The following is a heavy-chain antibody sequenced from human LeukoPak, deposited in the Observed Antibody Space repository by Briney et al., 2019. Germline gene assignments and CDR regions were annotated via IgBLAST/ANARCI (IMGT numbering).Heavy chain of an antibody. CDR3: ARDMEQQLVLPIFDY. Sequence: PGGSLRLSCAASGFTFSSYAMHWVRQAPGKGLEWVAVISYDGSNKYYADSVKGRFTISRDNSKNTLYLQMNSLRAEDTAVYYCARDMEQQLVLPIFDYWGQGTLVTVSS. V-gene: IGHV3-30-3*01. D-gene: IGHD6-13*01. J-gene: IGHJ4*02. CDR2: ISYDGSNK. CDR1: GFTFSSYA.